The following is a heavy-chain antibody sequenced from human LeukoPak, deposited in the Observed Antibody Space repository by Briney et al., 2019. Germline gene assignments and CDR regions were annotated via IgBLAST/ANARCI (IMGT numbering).Heavy chain of an antibody. J-gene: IGHJ6*02. V-gene: IGHV3-21*01. Sequence: GGSLRLSCAASGFTFSSYSINWVRQAPGKGLEWVSTISGGADSTYYADSVKGRFTISRDNAKNSLYLQMNSLRAEDTAVYYCARKKTAAGSTAAEHYYYYGMDVWGQGTTVTVSS. CDR1: GFTFSSYS. CDR3: ARKKTAAGSTAAEHYYYYGMDV. CDR2: ISGGADST. D-gene: IGHD6-13*01.